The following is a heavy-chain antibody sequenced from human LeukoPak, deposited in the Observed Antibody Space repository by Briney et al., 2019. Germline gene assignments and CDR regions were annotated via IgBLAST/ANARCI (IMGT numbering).Heavy chain of an antibody. V-gene: IGHV1-69*01. J-gene: IGHJ3*02. CDR1: GGTFSSYA. CDR2: IIPIFGTA. Sequence: SVKVSCKASGGTFSSYAISWVRQAPGQGLEWMGGIIPIFGTANYAQKFQGRVTVTADESTSTAYMELSSLRSEDTAVYYCASSTVRGAPGAFDIWGQGTMVTVSS. CDR3: ASSTVRGAPGAFDI. D-gene: IGHD3-10*01.